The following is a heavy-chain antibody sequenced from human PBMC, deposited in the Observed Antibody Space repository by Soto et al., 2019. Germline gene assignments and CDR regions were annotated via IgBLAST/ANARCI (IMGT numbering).Heavy chain of an antibody. V-gene: IGHV1-3*01. CDR3: ARDMRYYGSGSQNWFDP. J-gene: IGHJ5*02. D-gene: IGHD3-10*01. Sequence: QVQLVQSGAEVKKPGASVKVSYKASGYTFTSYAMHWVRQAPGQRLEWMGWINAGNGNTKYSQKFQGRVTITRDTSASTAYMELSSLRFEDTAVYYCARDMRYYGSGSQNWFDPWGQGTLVTVSS. CDR1: GYTFTSYA. CDR2: INAGNGNT.